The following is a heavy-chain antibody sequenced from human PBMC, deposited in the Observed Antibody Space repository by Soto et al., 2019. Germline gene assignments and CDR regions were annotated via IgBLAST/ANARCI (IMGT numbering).Heavy chain of an antibody. CDR1: GFTFSNYA. CDR3: ARNTIPHPQY. Sequence: PGGSLRLSCAASGFTFSNYAMSWVRQAPGKGLEWVSAISSSGDSPYYADSVKGRFTVSRDNSKNTLYLQMNSLRVEDTAIYYCARNTIPHPQYRGPGARVTVSS. CDR2: ISSSGDSP. D-gene: IGHD1-1*01. J-gene: IGHJ4*02. V-gene: IGHV3-23*01.